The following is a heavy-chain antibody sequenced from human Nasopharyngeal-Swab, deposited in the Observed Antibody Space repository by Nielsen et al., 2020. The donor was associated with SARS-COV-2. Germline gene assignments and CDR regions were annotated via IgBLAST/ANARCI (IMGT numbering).Heavy chain of an antibody. CDR3: ARAPLGYCSGGSCLPDY. J-gene: IGHJ4*02. D-gene: IGHD2-15*01. Sequence: GESLKISCAASGFTFSSYGMHWVRQAPGKGLEWVAVIRYDGSNKYYADSVKGRFTISRDNSKNTLYLQMNSLRAEDTAVYYCARAPLGYCSGGSCLPDYWGQGTLVTVSS. CDR1: GFTFSSYG. CDR2: IRYDGSNK. V-gene: IGHV3-33*08.